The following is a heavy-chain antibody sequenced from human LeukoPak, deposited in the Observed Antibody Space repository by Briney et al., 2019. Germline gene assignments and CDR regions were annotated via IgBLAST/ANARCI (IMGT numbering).Heavy chain of an antibody. V-gene: IGHV3-74*01. D-gene: IGHD6-13*01. Sequence: GGSLRLSCAASGFTFSRYWMHWVRQAPGKGLVWVSRINSDGSSTSYADSVKGRFTISRDNAKNSLYLQMNSLRAEDTALYYCARDSSSWYVSEHWGQGTLVTVSS. CDR2: INSDGSST. J-gene: IGHJ1*01. CDR1: GFTFSRYW. CDR3: ARDSSSWYVSEH.